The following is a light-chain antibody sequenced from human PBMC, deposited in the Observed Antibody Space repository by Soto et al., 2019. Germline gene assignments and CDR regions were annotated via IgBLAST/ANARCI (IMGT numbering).Light chain of an antibody. CDR3: QQANSFPFT. CDR2: AAS. CDR1: QGISNW. J-gene: IGKJ3*01. Sequence: DIQMTQSPSSVSASVGDRVTITCRASQGISNWLAWYQQKPGKAPNLLIYAASSLQTGGPSRFSGSGSGTDFTLTISSLQPEDFATYYCQQANSFPFTFGPGTKVDIK. V-gene: IGKV1-12*01.